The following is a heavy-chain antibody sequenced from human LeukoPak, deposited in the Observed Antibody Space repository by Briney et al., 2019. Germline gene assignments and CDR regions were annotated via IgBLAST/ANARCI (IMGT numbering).Heavy chain of an antibody. J-gene: IGHJ4*02. V-gene: IGHV4-39*01. Sequence: SETLSLTCTVSGGSTSSSNSIWGWIRQPPGEGLEWIGSIHYSGSTYYNPSLKSRVTISVDTSKNLLALKLSSVTAADTAVYYCARQVSSIRARPFDYWGQGTQVTVSS. D-gene: IGHD6-6*01. CDR2: IHYSGST. CDR1: GGSTSSSNSI. CDR3: ARQVSSIRARPFDY.